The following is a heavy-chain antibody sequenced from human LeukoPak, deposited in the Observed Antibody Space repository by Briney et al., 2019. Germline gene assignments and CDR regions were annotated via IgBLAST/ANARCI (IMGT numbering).Heavy chain of an antibody. Sequence: GGSLRLSCIVSGFSFSNYWMTWVRQAPGKGLEWMANINQDESETNYVDSVKGRFIISRDNAKNSVFLRMNSLRAEDTAMYYCARVRSPPEDNFNYRPVDQWGQGILVTVSS. CDR3: ARVRSPPEDNFNYRPVDQ. CDR1: GFSFSNYW. V-gene: IGHV3-7*03. CDR2: INQDESET. J-gene: IGHJ4*02. D-gene: IGHD1-1*01.